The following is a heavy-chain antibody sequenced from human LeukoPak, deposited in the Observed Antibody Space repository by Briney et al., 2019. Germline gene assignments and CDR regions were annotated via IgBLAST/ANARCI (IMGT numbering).Heavy chain of an antibody. CDR1: GFTFSSYA. CDR2: ISGSGGST. Sequence: PGGSLRLSCAASGFTFSSYAMSWVRQAPGKGLEWVSAISGSGGSTYYADSVKGRFTISRDNSKNTLYLQMNSLRAEDTAVYYCAKGFYYYDTPLAFDYWGQGTLVTVSS. V-gene: IGHV3-23*01. CDR3: AKGFYYYDTPLAFDY. J-gene: IGHJ4*02. D-gene: IGHD3-22*01.